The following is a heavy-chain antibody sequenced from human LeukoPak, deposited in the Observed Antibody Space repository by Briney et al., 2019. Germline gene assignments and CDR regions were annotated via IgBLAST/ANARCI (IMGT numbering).Heavy chain of an antibody. CDR1: GDSITAPKW. J-gene: IGHJ4*02. CDR3: VGRGLYGGTWFFDY. CDR2: IYHDRTT. V-gene: IGHV4-4*02. Sequence: SETLSLTCTVSGDSITAPKWWSWVRQAPGEGLEWIGEIYHDRTTSFNPSLKSRLTISVDKSANQFFLNLNSVSATDTAVYYCVGRGLYGGTWFFDYWGQGTLVTVSS. D-gene: IGHD2-8*01.